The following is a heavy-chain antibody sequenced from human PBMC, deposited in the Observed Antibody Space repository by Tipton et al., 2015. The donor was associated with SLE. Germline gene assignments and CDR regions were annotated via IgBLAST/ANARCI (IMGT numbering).Heavy chain of an antibody. CDR3: ARDPFFGAFDI. CDR2: LNQDGSQK. CDR1: GFSFINSW. J-gene: IGHJ3*02. D-gene: IGHD3-10*01. Sequence: GSLRLSCAASGFSFINSWMTWVRQAPGKGLEWVAQLNQDGSQKFYVDSVKGRFTISRDNAKNSLYLHMDSLRAEDTAVYYCARDPFFGAFDIWGQGTVVTVSS. V-gene: IGHV3-7*01.